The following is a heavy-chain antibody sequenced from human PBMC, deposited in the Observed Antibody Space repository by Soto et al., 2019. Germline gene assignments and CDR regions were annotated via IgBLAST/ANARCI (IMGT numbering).Heavy chain of an antibody. CDR2: TYYRSKWYN. CDR1: GDSVSSSSGT. V-gene: IGHV6-1*01. Sequence: PSQTRSLTCAICGDSVSSSSGTCNWIRQSPSRGLEWLGRTYYRSKWYNDYAESVKSRITINPDTSKNHFSLQLNSVTPEDTAVYYCARSDYYDSSGLDYWGQGTLVTVSS. J-gene: IGHJ4*02. D-gene: IGHD3-22*01. CDR3: ARSDYYDSSGLDY.